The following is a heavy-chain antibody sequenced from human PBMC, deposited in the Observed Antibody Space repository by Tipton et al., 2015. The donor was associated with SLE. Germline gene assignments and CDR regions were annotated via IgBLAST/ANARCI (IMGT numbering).Heavy chain of an antibody. Sequence: TLSLTCSVSGASIGSGAIYWSWFRHHPGKGLEWIGYISYSGGTYYNPSLKSRVTISVDTSKNQFSLKLRSVTAADTAVYYCAREYSGYDYRTFDHWGQGTLVTVSS. CDR2: ISYSGGT. CDR1: GASIGSGAIY. J-gene: IGHJ4*02. V-gene: IGHV4-31*03. CDR3: AREYSGYDYRTFDH. D-gene: IGHD5-12*01.